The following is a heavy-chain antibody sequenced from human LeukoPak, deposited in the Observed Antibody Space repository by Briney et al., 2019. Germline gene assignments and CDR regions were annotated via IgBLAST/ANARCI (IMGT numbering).Heavy chain of an antibody. CDR1: GYSFTYYW. Sequence: GESLKISCKGSGYSFTYYWIGWVRKMPGKGLEWMGIIYPGDSDTRYRPSFQGQVTISVDKSISTAYLQWSSLKASDTAMYYCAGQDGNSKYYFDYWGQGTLVTVSS. CDR2: IYPGDSDT. V-gene: IGHV5-51*01. CDR3: AGQDGNSKYYFDY. J-gene: IGHJ4*02. D-gene: IGHD1-1*01.